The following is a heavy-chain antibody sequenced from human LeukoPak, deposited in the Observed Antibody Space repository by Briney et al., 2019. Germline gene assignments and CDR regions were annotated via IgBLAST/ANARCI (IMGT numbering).Heavy chain of an antibody. CDR1: GGTFNSYA. CDR3: ARDSKVRARSSWTGDY. J-gene: IGHJ4*02. D-gene: IGHD6-13*01. Sequence: ASVKVSCKASGGTFNSYAISWVRQAPGQGLEWMGWISAYNGNTNYAQKLQGRVTMTTDTSTSTAYMELRSLRSDDTAVYYCARDSKVRARSSWTGDYWGQGTLVTVSS. V-gene: IGHV1-18*01. CDR2: ISAYNGNT.